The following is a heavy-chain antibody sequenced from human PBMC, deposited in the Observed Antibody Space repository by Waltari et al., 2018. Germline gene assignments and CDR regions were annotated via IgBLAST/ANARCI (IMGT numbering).Heavy chain of an antibody. CDR1: SSSISSDYY. D-gene: IGHD6-13*01. CDR2: IYHSGNT. Sequence: QVQLQESGPGLVKPSETLSLTCTVSSSSISSDYYWGWIRQPPGKGLEWIGTIYHSGNTYYNPSLTHRITISADTSKNQFSLNLTSVTAADTAIYYCARVVCSSIRCDSVDMWGQGTMVTVSS. V-gene: IGHV4-38-2*02. J-gene: IGHJ3*02. CDR3: ARVVCSSIRCDSVDM.